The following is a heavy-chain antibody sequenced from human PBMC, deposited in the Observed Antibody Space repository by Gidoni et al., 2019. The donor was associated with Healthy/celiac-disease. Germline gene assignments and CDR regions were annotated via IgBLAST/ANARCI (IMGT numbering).Heavy chain of an antibody. J-gene: IGHJ5*02. CDR1: CGSISSSSYY. Sequence: QLQLPESGPGLVKPPENLSLPCPVACGSISSSSYYWGWIRPPPGRGLEWIGSIYSSGSTYYNPSLKSRVTISVDTSKNQFSLKLSSVTAADTAVYYCARDQRGTLNWFDPWGQGTLVTVSS. V-gene: IGHV4-39*07. D-gene: IGHD1-1*01. CDR2: IYSSGST. CDR3: ARDQRGTLNWFDP.